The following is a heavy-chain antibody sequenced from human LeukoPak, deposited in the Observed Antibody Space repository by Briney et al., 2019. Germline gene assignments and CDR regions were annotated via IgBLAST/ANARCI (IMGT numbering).Heavy chain of an antibody. CDR3: ARDLDYFDSSGSHRRRNYFDY. D-gene: IGHD3-22*01. CDR1: GLTVSTNY. CDR2: IHSDGST. Sequence: SGGSLRHSCAASGLTVSTNYMTWVRQAPGKGLEWVSIIHSDGSTYYADSVKGRFTISRDNYKNTLYLQMNSLRGEDTAMYYCARDLDYFDSSGSHRRRNYFDYWGQGTLVTVSS. J-gene: IGHJ4*02. V-gene: IGHV3-53*01.